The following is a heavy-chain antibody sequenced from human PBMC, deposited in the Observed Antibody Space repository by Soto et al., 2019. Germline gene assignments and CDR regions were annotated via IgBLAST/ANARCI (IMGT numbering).Heavy chain of an antibody. Sequence: LRLSCAASGFTFSSYAMSWVRQAPGKGLEWVSAISGSGGSTYYADSVKGRFTISRDNSKNTLYLQMNSLRAEDTAVYYCASPASVTTNIWYYYYGMDVWGQGTTVTVSS. CDR3: ASPASVTTNIWYYYYGMDV. D-gene: IGHD4-17*01. J-gene: IGHJ6*02. CDR2: ISGSGGST. V-gene: IGHV3-23*01. CDR1: GFTFSSYA.